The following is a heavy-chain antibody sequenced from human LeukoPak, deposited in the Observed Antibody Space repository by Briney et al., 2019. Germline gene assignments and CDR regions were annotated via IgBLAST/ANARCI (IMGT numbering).Heavy chain of an antibody. D-gene: IGHD6-19*01. CDR1: GFSFSSYD. CDR2: IRYDGNNK. J-gene: IGHJ4*02. CDR3: TTITVASHFDY. Sequence: GGSLRLSCAASGFSFSSYDMYWVRQAPGKGLEWVAFIRYDGNNKYYADSVKGRFTISRDNSESTLYLQLNSLRAEDTAVYYRTTITVASHFDYWGPGTLVTVSS. V-gene: IGHV3-30*02.